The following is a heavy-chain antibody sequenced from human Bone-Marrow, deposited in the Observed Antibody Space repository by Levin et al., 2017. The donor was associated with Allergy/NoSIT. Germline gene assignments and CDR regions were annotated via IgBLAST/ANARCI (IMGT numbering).Heavy chain of an antibody. Sequence: AASVKVSCKGSGYSFISYWIAWVRQTPGKGLEWMGSIYPGDSDTKYSPPFLGQVTISVDKSISTAYLQWNSLKASDTAIYYCASDFHYDNGMDVWGQGTTVTVSS. J-gene: IGHJ6*02. CDR1: GYSFISYW. D-gene: IGHD3/OR15-3a*01. V-gene: IGHV5-51*01. CDR3: ASDFHYDNGMDV. CDR2: IYPGDSDT.